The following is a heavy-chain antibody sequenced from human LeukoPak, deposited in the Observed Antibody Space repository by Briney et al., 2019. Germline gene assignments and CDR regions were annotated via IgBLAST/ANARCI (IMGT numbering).Heavy chain of an antibody. Sequence: PGGSVRLSCAASGFTFSSYTMHWVRQAPGKGLEWVACIHSDGSKKYYADSVKGRFTISRDNSKNTLSLQMNSLRAEDTAVYYCAKEPTSRGYNDIDYWGQGTLVTVSS. CDR3: AKEPTSRGYNDIDY. D-gene: IGHD3-22*01. V-gene: IGHV3-30*02. J-gene: IGHJ4*02. CDR1: GFTFSSYT. CDR2: IHSDGSKK.